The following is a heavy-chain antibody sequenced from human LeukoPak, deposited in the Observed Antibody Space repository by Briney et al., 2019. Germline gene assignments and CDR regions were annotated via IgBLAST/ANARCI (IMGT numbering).Heavy chain of an antibody. CDR2: VYYTEST. Sequence: SETLSLTCTVSGGSISISTYYWGWVRQPPGEGLEWIGTVYYTESTYYNPSLRSRVTISVDSSKNQFSLKLSSVTAADTAVFYCARVWYGSATLGWFDPWGQGTLVTVSS. J-gene: IGHJ5*02. D-gene: IGHD3-10*01. CDR3: ARVWYGSATLGWFDP. V-gene: IGHV4-39*01. CDR1: GGSISISTYY.